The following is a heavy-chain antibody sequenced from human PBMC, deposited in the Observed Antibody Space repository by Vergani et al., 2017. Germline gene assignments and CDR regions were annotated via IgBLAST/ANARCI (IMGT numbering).Heavy chain of an antibody. CDR2: IYTSGST. CDR3: ARLYSSSWYGMDV. J-gene: IGHJ6*02. Sequence: QVQLQESGPGLVKPSETLSLTCTVSGGAISSYYWSWIRQPPGKGLEWIGYIYTSGSTNYNPSLKSRVTISVYTYKNQFCLKLSSVTAADTAVYYCARLYSSSWYGMDVWGQGTTVTVSS. CDR1: GGAISSYY. V-gene: IGHV4-4*09. D-gene: IGHD6-13*01.